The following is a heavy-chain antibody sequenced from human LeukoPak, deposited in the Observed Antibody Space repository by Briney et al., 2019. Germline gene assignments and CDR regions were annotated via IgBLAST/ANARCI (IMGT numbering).Heavy chain of an antibody. D-gene: IGHD1-26*01. CDR3: ARAGGSYFDY. J-gene: IGHJ4*02. CDR1: GGSISSGSYY. Sequence: PSETLSLTCTVSGGSISSGSYYWSWIRQPAGKGLEWIGRIYSSGSTNYNPSLKSRVTISVDTSKNKFSLKLSSVTAVDTAVYYCARAGGSYFDYWGQGALVTVSS. CDR2: IYSSGST. V-gene: IGHV4-61*02.